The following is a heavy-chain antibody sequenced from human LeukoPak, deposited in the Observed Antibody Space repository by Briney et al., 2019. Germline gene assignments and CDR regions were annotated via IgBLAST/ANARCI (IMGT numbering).Heavy chain of an antibody. D-gene: IGHD1-26*01. V-gene: IGHV3-74*01. CDR3: ASEIAGAGDFDY. CDR1: GFTISSYW. Sequence: GGSLRLSCAASGFTISSYWMHWVRQAPGKGLMWVSRINSDGSSTNYADSVKGRFTISRDNAKNTLYPQMNSLRAEDTAVYYCASEIAGAGDFDYWGQGTLVTVSS. J-gene: IGHJ4*02. CDR2: INSDGSST.